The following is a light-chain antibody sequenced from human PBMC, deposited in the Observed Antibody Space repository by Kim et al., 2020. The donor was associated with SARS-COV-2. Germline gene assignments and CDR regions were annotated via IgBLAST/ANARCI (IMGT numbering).Light chain of an antibody. CDR1: SGHSSYA. J-gene: IGLJ3*02. V-gene: IGLV4-69*01. CDR2: LNSDGSH. CDR3: QTWGTGIRV. Sequence: QPVLTQSPSASASLGASVKLTCTLSSGHSSYAIAWHQQQPEKGPRYLMNLNSDGSHSKGDGIPDRFSGSSSGAERYLIISSLQPEDEADYYCQTWGTGIRVFGGGTKLIVL.